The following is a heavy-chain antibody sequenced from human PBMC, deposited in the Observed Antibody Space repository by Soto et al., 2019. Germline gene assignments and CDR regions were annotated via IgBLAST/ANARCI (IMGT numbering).Heavy chain of an antibody. V-gene: IGHV1-3*01. D-gene: IGHD5-12*01. J-gene: IGHJ5*02. CDR2: INADKGDT. CDR1: GYSFTDFA. CDR3: ARGPLSGVATIWDYANWFDP. Sequence: QAQLVQSGAEVKKPGASVKVSCKASGYSFTDFAMHWVRLSSGQRLEWMGWINADKGDTKYSPKFQGRVTITRDTSATTVYMELSRLRSEYTAVYYCARGPLSGVATIWDYANWFDPWGQGSLVTVST.